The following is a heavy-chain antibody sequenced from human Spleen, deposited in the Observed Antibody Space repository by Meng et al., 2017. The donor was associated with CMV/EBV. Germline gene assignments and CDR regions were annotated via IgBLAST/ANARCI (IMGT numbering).Heavy chain of an antibody. CDR2: IKQDGSEK. D-gene: IGHD3-10*01. Sequence: GESLKISCAASGFTFTYYWMSWVRQAPGKGLEWVANIKQDGSEKYYVDSVKGRFTISRDNAKNSLYLQMNSLRAEDTAVYYCARDEFNYYYYGMDVWGHGTTVTVSS. CDR3: ARDEFNYYYYGMDV. CDR1: GFTFTYYW. J-gene: IGHJ6*02. V-gene: IGHV3-7*01.